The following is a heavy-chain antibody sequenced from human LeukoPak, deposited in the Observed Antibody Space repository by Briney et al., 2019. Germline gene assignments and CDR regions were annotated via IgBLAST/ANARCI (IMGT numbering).Heavy chain of an antibody. J-gene: IGHJ4*02. CDR2: IYTSGST. V-gene: IGHV4-61*02. Sequence: SETLSLTCTVSGASISSGSYYWSWIRQPAGKGLEWIGRIYTSGSTYYNPSLKSRLTISVDTSKNQLSLRLRSVTAADTAVYYCARLYQGKRPPDYWGQGTLVTVSS. CDR1: GASISSGSYY. D-gene: IGHD6-25*01. CDR3: ARLYQGKRPPDY.